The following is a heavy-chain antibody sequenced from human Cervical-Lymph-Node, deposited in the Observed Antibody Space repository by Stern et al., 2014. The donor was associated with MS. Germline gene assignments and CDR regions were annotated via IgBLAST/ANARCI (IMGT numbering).Heavy chain of an antibody. CDR3: ARRDCGGDCYPFPLDY. Sequence: QAQLVQSGAEVKKPGSSVKVSCKASGGTFSSYAISWVRQAPGQGLEWMGGIIPIFGTANYAQKFQGRVTITADESTSTAYMDLSSLRSEDTAVYYCARRDCGGDCYPFPLDYWGQGTLVTVSS. V-gene: IGHV1-69*01. CDR2: IIPIFGTA. J-gene: IGHJ4*02. D-gene: IGHD2-21*02. CDR1: GGTFSSYA.